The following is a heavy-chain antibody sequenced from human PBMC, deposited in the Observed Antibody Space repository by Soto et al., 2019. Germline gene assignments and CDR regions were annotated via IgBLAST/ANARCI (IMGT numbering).Heavy chain of an antibody. CDR3: ATALELLIGPDAFDI. D-gene: IGHD2-15*01. CDR2: FDPEDGET. V-gene: IGHV1-24*01. J-gene: IGHJ3*02. CDR1: GYTLTELS. Sequence: ASVKVSCKVSGYTLTELSMHWVRQAPGKGLEWMGGFDPEDGETIYAQKFQGRVTMTEDTSTDTAYMELSSLRSEDTAVYYCATALELLIGPDAFDIWGQGTMVTVSS.